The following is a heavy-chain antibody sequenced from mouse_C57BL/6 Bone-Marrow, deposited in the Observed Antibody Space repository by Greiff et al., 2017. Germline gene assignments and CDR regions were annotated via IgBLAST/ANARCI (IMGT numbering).Heavy chain of an antibody. CDR1: GYTFTSYG. CDR2: IYPRSGNT. Sequence: VKLMESGAELARPGASVKLSCKASGYTFTSYGISWVKQRTGQGLEWIGEIYPRSGNTYYNEKFKGKATLTADKSSSTAYMELRRLTSEDSAVYFCARFYYDYDGFAYWGQGTLVTVSA. J-gene: IGHJ3*01. CDR3: ARFYYDYDGFAY. V-gene: IGHV1-81*01. D-gene: IGHD2-4*01.